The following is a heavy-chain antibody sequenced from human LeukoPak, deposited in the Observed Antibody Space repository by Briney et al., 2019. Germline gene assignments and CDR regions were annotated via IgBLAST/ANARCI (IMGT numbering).Heavy chain of an antibody. CDR1: GGSISSYY. Sequence: SETLSLTCTVSGGSISSYYWSWIRQPPGKGLEWIGYIYYSGSTNYNPSLKSRVTISVGTSKNQFSLKLSSVTAADTAVYYCARQDPPVSIYYDSSGYYRMGDYDAFDIWGQGTMVTVSS. D-gene: IGHD3-22*01. V-gene: IGHV4-59*08. J-gene: IGHJ3*02. CDR3: ARQDPPVSIYYDSSGYYRMGDYDAFDI. CDR2: IYYSGST.